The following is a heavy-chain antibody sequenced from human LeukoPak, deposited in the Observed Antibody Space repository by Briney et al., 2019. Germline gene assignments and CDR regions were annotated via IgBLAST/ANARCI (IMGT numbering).Heavy chain of an antibody. CDR1: GFTVGTNY. CDR2: IYSGNST. V-gene: IGHV3-53*01. J-gene: IGHJ4*02. CDR3: ARLAAGKVIDY. D-gene: IGHD6-13*01. Sequence: PGGSLRLSCEAPGFTVGTNYMSWVRQAPGKGLEWVSVIYSGNSTYYTDSVRGRFTISRDNSKNTLCLHMISLRADDTAVYYCARLAAGKVIDYWGQGTLVTVSS.